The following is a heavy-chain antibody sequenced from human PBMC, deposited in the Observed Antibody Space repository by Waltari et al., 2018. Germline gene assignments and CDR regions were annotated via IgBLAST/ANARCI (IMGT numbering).Heavy chain of an antibody. CDR2: IAPKSGGT. J-gene: IGHJ4*02. CDR1: GYTFTDFN. Sequence: QVQLVQYGPEVKEPGASVKVSCKASGYTFTDFNIHWVRQAPGQGLEWMGWIAPKSGGTNYAQNFQGRVTMTRDTSISTAYMDLSRLKSDDTAVYYCVRGGLTAAVDYWGQGTLVTVSS. CDR3: VRGGLTAAVDY. V-gene: IGHV1-2*02. D-gene: IGHD2-2*01.